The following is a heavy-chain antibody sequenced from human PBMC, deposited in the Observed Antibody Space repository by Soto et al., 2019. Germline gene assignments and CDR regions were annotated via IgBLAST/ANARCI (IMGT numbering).Heavy chain of an antibody. CDR1: GASMRGYS. CDR2: VYYSGGT. J-gene: IGHJ6*02. CDR3: AREMTPVSPLYSYYGIDV. V-gene: IGHV4-59*01. Sequence: PSETLSLTCSVSGASMRGYSWNWIRQSPGKGLEWIGYVYYSGGTNYSPSLKGRVTISVDTTNNHFSLELNSVTAADTAVYYCAREMTPVSPLYSYYGIDVWGQGTTVTVSS. D-gene: IGHD2-21*01.